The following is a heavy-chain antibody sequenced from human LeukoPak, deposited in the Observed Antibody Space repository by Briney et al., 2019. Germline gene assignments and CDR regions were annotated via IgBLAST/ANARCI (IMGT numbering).Heavy chain of an antibody. D-gene: IGHD5-24*01. CDR1: GFTFSSYE. J-gene: IGHJ3*02. V-gene: IGHV3-48*03. CDR3: ERQGGEMTTISNAFDI. CDR2: ISSTGSSI. Sequence: GGSLRLSCAASGFTFSSYEMNWVRQAPGKGLEWVSYISSTGSSIYYADSVKGRFTISRENAKNSLYLQMNSLRAEDTAVYYCERQGGEMTTISNAFDIWGQGTLVTVSS.